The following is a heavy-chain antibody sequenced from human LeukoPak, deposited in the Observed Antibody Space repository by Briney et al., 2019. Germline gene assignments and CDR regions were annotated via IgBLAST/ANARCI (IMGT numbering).Heavy chain of an antibody. D-gene: IGHD4-17*01. Sequence: PGGSLRLSCAVSGFTFSDYYMTWIRQAPGKGLEWVSYITYSGTTMYYADSVKGRFTISRDNAKNSLYLQMNSLRAEDTAVYYCARGHYGDYIFWGQGTLVTVSS. CDR3: ARGHYGDYIF. CDR2: ITYSGTTM. J-gene: IGHJ4*02. V-gene: IGHV3-11*01. CDR1: GFTFSDYY.